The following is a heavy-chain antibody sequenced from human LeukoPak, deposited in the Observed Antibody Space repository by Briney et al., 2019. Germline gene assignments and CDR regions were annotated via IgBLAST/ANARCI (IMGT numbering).Heavy chain of an antibody. Sequence: SETLSLTCTVSVGSISSGDYYWSWIRQPPGKVLEWIGYIYYSESTYYNPSLKSRVTISVDTSKNQFSLKLSSVTAADTAVYYCARNYQLLSPWFDPWGQGTLVTVSS. J-gene: IGHJ5*02. CDR3: ARNYQLLSPWFDP. V-gene: IGHV4-30-4*08. CDR1: VGSISSGDYY. D-gene: IGHD2-2*01. CDR2: IYYSEST.